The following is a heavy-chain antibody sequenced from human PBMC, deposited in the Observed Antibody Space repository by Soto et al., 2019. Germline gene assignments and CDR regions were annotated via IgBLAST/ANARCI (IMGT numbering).Heavy chain of an antibody. Sequence: SVKGSCKASGFTFTSSAVQWVRQARGQRLEWIGWIVVGSGNTNYAQKFQERVTITRDMSTSTAYMELSSLRSEDTAVYYCAASLVVVDAFDIWGQGTMVTVS. D-gene: IGHD3-22*01. CDR3: AASLVVVDAFDI. J-gene: IGHJ3*02. CDR1: GFTFTSSA. V-gene: IGHV1-58*01. CDR2: IVVGSGNT.